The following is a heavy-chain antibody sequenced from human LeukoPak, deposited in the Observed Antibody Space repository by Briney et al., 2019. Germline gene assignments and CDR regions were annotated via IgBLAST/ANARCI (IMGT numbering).Heavy chain of an antibody. J-gene: IGHJ6*03. D-gene: IGHD2-15*01. CDR3: AKVMPPGRIRFYSYYMDV. CDR1: GFTFSSYG. V-gene: IGHV3-30*18. Sequence: GGSLRLSCAASGFTFSSYGMHWVRQAPGKGLEWVAVISYDGSNKYYADSVKGRFTISRDNSKNTLHLQMNGLRVEDTAVYYCAKVMPPGRIRFYSYYMDVWGKGTTVAVS. CDR2: ISYDGSNK.